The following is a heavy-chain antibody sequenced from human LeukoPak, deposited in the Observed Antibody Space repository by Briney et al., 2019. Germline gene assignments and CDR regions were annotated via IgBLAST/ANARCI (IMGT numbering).Heavy chain of an antibody. D-gene: IGHD3-3*01. Sequence: ASVKVSCKASGYTFTGYYMHWVRQAPGQGLEWMGWINPNSGGTNYAQRFQGRVTMTRDTSISTAYMELSRLRSDGTAVYYCARDLATIFGVVILNNNWFDPWGQGTLVTVSS. CDR1: GYTFTGYY. V-gene: IGHV1-2*02. CDR2: INPNSGGT. CDR3: ARDLATIFGVVILNNNWFDP. J-gene: IGHJ5*02.